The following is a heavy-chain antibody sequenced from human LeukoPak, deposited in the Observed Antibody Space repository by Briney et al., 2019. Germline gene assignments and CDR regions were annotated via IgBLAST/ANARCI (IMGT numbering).Heavy chain of an antibody. D-gene: IGHD6-13*01. Sequence: SETLSFTCTVSGGSISSYYWSWIRQRAGKGLEWIGRIYTSGSTNCNPSLKSRVTMSVDTSKNQFSLKLSSVTAADTAVYYCARVGSRGFDPWGQGTLVTVSS. CDR2: IYTSGST. V-gene: IGHV4-4*07. CDR1: GGSISSYY. J-gene: IGHJ5*02. CDR3: ARVGSRGFDP.